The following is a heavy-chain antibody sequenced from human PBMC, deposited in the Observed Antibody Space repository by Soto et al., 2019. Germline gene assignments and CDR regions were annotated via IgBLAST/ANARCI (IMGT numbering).Heavy chain of an antibody. D-gene: IGHD1-1*01. CDR2: IYYSGST. Sequence: QVQLQESGPGLVKPSETLSLTCTVSGGSISTYYWSWIRQPPGKGLEWIGYIYYSGSTTYNPSLKSRVTISVDTSKNQFSLKLSSVTAADTAVYYCARSSTGTYRKFDYWGQGTLVTVSS. J-gene: IGHJ4*02. CDR1: GGSISTYY. V-gene: IGHV4-59*08. CDR3: ARSSTGTYRKFDY.